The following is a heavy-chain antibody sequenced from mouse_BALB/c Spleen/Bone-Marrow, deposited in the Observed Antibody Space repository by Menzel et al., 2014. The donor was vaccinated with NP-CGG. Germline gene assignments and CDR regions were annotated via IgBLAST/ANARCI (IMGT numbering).Heavy chain of an antibody. Sequence: EVQLVESGGGLVQTGGSRKLSCAASGFTFSDYGMAWVRQAPGKGPEWVAFISNSAYSISYADTVTGRFTISRENVKNTLYLEMSSLRSEDTAMYYCARDLDGTGVFDYWGQGTTLTVSA. CDR2: ISNSAYSI. J-gene: IGHJ2*01. CDR3: ARDLDGTGVFDY. CDR1: GFTFSDYG. D-gene: IGHD4-1*01. V-gene: IGHV5-15*02.